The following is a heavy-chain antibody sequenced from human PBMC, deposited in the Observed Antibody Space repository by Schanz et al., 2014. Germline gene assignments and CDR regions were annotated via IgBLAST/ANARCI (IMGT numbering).Heavy chain of an antibody. D-gene: IGHD2-15*01. V-gene: IGHV3-48*01. J-gene: IGHJ4*02. CDR2: IDGKSTTV. CDR3: ARDRGYCSGGSCLTFDY. CDR1: GFSFSSYS. Sequence: EADLVESGGGLIQRGESLRLSCSASGFSFSSYSMNWVRQAPGKGLEWLSYIDGKSTTVYYADSVKGRVTISRDNSKNTLYLQMNTLRAEDTAVYYCARDRGYCSGGSCLTFDYWGQGTLVTVSS.